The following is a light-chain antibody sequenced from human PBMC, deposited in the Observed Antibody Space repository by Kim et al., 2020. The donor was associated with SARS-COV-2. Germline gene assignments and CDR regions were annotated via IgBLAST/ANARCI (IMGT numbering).Light chain of an antibody. J-gene: IGKJ2*01. Sequence: VSPGDSATLSCRASQSVSTKLAWYQQKPGQAPRLLIYDGSSRAAGIPDRCTGSGSGTEFTLTISSLQSEDFAVYYCQQYNHWPPDTFGQGTKLEI. CDR2: DGS. V-gene: IGKV3D-15*01. CDR1: QSVSTK. CDR3: QQYNHWPPDT.